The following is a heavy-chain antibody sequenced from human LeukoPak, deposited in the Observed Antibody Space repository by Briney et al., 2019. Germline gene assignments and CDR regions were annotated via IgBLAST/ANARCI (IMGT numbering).Heavy chain of an antibody. V-gene: IGHV4-59*08. CDR1: GGSISSYY. CDR3: ARQGGGGYCSGGSCLDAFDI. CDR2: IYYSGST. D-gene: IGHD2-15*01. J-gene: IGHJ3*02. Sequence: XETLSLTCTVSGGSISSYYWSLIRQPPGKGLEWIGYIYYSGSTNYNPSLKSRVTISVDTSKNQFSLKLSSVTAADTAVYYCARQGGGGYCSGGSCLDAFDIWGQGTMVTVSS.